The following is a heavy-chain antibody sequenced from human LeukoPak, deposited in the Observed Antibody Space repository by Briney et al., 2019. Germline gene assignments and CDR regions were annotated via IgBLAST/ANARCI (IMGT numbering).Heavy chain of an antibody. J-gene: IGHJ4*02. Sequence: SETLSLTCTVSGYSISSGYYWGWIRQPPGKGLEGIGSIYHNRSTYYNPSLKSRVTISVDTSTNQFSLKLSSVTAADTAVYYCARAHNPLYYDFWSGPLDYWGQGTLVTVSS. V-gene: IGHV4-38-2*02. D-gene: IGHD3-3*01. CDR2: IYHNRST. CDR1: GYSISSGYY. CDR3: ARAHNPLYYDFWSGPLDY.